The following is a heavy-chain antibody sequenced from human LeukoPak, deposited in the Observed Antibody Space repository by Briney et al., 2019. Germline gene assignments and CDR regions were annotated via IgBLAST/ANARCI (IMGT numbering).Heavy chain of an antibody. CDR1: GFTFSSYA. CDR2: ISHDGSNK. V-gene: IGHV3-30*04. Sequence: GGSPRLSCAASGFTFSSYAMHWVRQAPGKGLEWVAVISHDGSNKYYADSVKGRFTISRDNSKNTLYPQMNSLRAEDTAVYYCAKAPGWDIVVVPAGPFDYWGQGTLVTVSS. D-gene: IGHD2-2*01. CDR3: AKAPGWDIVVVPAGPFDY. J-gene: IGHJ4*02.